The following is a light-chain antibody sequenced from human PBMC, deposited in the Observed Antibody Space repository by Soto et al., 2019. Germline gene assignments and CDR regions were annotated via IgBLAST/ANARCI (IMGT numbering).Light chain of an antibody. Sequence: QSALAQPASMSGSPGQSITISCTGSGSDIATFNYVSWYQQYPGKAPKLLIYQVTSRASGVSHRFSGSKSGNTAALTISGLHLEAGAEYYCNSFPTPSFYVFGTGTKLTVL. CDR2: QVT. CDR3: NSFPTPSFYV. V-gene: IGLV2-14*01. CDR1: GSDIATFNY. J-gene: IGLJ1*01.